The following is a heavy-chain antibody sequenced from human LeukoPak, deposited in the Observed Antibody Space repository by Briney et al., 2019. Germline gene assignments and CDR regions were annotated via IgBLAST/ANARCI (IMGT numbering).Heavy chain of an antibody. Sequence: GASVKVSCKASGGTFSSYAISWVRQAPGQGLEWMGRIIPILGIANYAQKFQGRVTITADKSTSTAYMELSSLRSDDTAVYYCARLLVVPAAKALDYWGQGTLVTVSS. CDR2: IIPILGIA. J-gene: IGHJ4*02. D-gene: IGHD2-2*01. CDR3: ARLLVVPAAKALDY. V-gene: IGHV1-69*04. CDR1: GGTFSSYA.